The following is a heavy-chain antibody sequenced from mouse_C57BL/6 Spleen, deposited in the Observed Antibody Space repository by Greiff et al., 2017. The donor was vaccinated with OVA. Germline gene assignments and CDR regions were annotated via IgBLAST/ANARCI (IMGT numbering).Heavy chain of an antibody. CDR1: GYTFTSYW. Sequence: VKLQQPGAELVRPGSSVKLSCKASGYTFTSYWMDWVKQRPGQGLEWIGNIYPSDSETHYNQKFKDKATLTVDKSSSTAYMQLSSLTSEDSAVYYCARGDSSGYLAYWGQGTLVTVSA. CDR2: IYPSDSET. J-gene: IGHJ3*01. D-gene: IGHD3-2*02. CDR3: ARGDSSGYLAY. V-gene: IGHV1-61*01.